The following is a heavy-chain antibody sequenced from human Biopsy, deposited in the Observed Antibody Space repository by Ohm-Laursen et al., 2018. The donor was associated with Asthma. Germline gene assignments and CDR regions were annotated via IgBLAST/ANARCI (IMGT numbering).Heavy chain of an antibody. CDR3: AKERYYDFWSGYPI. Sequence: SLRLSCAASGFSFSEFVMHWVRQAPGKGLEWVAVMSFDGRQTYYADSVKGRFTISRDNSKNTLYLQMNGLRAEDTAVYYCAKERYYDFWSGYPIWGQGTMVTVSS. D-gene: IGHD3-3*01. J-gene: IGHJ3*02. CDR1: GFSFSEFV. V-gene: IGHV3-30*18. CDR2: MSFDGRQT.